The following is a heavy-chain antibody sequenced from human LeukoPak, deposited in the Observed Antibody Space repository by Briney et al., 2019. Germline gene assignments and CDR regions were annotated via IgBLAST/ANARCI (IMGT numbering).Heavy chain of an antibody. Sequence: GGSLRLSCAASGFTVSSNYMSWVRQAPGKGLEWVSVIYSGGSTYYADSVKGRFTISRDNSKNTLYLQVNSLRAEDTAVYYCARVFVVVPAAINYFDYWGQGTLVTVSS. D-gene: IGHD2-2*02. CDR1: GFTVSSNY. CDR2: IYSGGST. CDR3: ARVFVVVPAAINYFDY. J-gene: IGHJ4*02. V-gene: IGHV3-53*01.